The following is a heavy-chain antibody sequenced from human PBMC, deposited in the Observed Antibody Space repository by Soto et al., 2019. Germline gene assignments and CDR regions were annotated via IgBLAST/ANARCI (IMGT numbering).Heavy chain of an antibody. Sequence: SETLSLTCTVSGGSISSLGYYWSWIRQHPGGGLEWIGYIYYSGSAFYNPSHKSRVTISVDTSKNQFSLKMSSVTAADTAVYYCARDTTVTVDYFDSWGQGTLVTVSS. D-gene: IGHD4-17*01. CDR2: IYYSGSA. V-gene: IGHV4-31*03. CDR1: GGSISSLGYY. J-gene: IGHJ4*02. CDR3: ARDTTVTVDYFDS.